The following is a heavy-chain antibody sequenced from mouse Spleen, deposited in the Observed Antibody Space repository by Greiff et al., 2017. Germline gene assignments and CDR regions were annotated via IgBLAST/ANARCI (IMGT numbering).Heavy chain of an antibody. V-gene: IGHV14-3*02. J-gene: IGHJ4*01. CDR3: ARSGRNYGYYAMDY. CDR1: GFNIKDTY. Sequence: EVKLMESGAELVKPGASVKLSCTASGFNIKDTYMHWVKQRPEQGLEWIGRIDPANGNTKYDPKFQGKATITADTSSNTAYLQLSSLTSEDTAVYYCARSGRNYGYYAMDYWGQGTSVTVSS. D-gene: IGHD2-1*01. CDR2: IDPANGNT.